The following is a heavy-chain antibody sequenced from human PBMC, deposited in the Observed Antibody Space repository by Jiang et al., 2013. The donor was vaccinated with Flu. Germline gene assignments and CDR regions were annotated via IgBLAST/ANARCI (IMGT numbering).Heavy chain of an antibody. CDR3: ARQGGYGGNSGWFDP. J-gene: IGHJ5*02. V-gene: IGHV5-10-1*01. D-gene: IGHD4-23*01. Sequence: GAEVKKPGESLRVSCKGSGYSFTSNWINWVRRLPGRGLEWMGRVDPSDSYTDYSPSFQGRVTISVDKSISTAYLQWSGLKASDTAIYYCARQGGYGGNSGWFDPWGQG. CDR1: GYSFTSNW. CDR2: VDPSDSYT.